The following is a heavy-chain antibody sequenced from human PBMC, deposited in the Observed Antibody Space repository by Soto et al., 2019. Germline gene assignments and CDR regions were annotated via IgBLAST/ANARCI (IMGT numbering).Heavy chain of an antibody. CDR2: ISWNSGSI. Sequence: GGHLRLSCPASEFTFDDYPMHWVRQVPGNGLEWVSGISWNSGSIGYADSVKGRFTISRDNAKNSLYLQMNSLRAEDTALYYCAKDINWNYVFDYWGQGTLVTVSS. V-gene: IGHV3-9*01. CDR1: EFTFDDYP. J-gene: IGHJ4*02. CDR3: AKDINWNYVFDY. D-gene: IGHD1-7*01.